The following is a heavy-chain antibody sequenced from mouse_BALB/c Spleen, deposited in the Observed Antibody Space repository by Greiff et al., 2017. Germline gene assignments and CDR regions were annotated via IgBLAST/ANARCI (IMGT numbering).Heavy chain of an antibody. J-gene: IGHJ2*01. V-gene: IGHV5-6-5*01. Sequence: EVQGVESGGGLVKPGGSLKLSCAASGFTFSSYAMSWVRQTPEKRLEWVASISSGGSTYYPDSVKGRFTISRDNARNILYLQMSSLRSEDTAMYYCARGTGYGIYFDYWGQGTTLTVSS. CDR3: ARGTGYGIYFDY. CDR1: GFTFSSYA. D-gene: IGHD2-10*02. CDR2: ISSGGST.